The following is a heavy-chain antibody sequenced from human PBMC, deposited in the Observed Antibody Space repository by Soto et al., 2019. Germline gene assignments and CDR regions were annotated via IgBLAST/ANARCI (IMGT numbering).Heavy chain of an antibody. J-gene: IGHJ6*03. Sequence: SETLSLTYTVSGGSTNSHCWTWIRQPPGKGLEWIGHINYSGSTNYNPSLKSRVTMSSGTSKNQFSLELSSVTAADTAVYYCARTYYDFWSGSYYYYMDVWGKGTTVTVSS. D-gene: IGHD3-3*01. CDR1: GGSTNSHC. CDR2: INYSGST. CDR3: ARTYYDFWSGSYYYYMDV. V-gene: IGHV4-59*11.